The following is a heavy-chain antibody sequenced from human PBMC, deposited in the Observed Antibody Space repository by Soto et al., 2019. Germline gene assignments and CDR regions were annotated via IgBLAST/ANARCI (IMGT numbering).Heavy chain of an antibody. CDR3: ARDYHYGSGSYPFCDY. D-gene: IGHD3-10*01. J-gene: IGHJ4*02. Sequence: EVQLVESGGGVVRPGGSLRLSCAASGFTFDDYGMSWVRQAPGKGLEWVSGINWNGGSTGYADSVKGRFTISRDNAKNSLYLHMNSLRAEDTALYHCARDYHYGSGSYPFCDYWGQGTLVTVPS. V-gene: IGHV3-20*01. CDR1: GFTFDDYG. CDR2: INWNGGST.